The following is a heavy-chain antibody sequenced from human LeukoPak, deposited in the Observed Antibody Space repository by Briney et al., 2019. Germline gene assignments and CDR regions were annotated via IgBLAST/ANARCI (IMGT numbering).Heavy chain of an antibody. CDR2: ISYDGSNK. V-gene: IGHV3-30*03. J-gene: IGHJ6*02. CDR3: ARETSARFGEFQYSPYYYYGMDV. CDR1: GFTFSSYG. D-gene: IGHD3-10*01. Sequence: PGGSLRLSCAASGFTFSSYGMHWVRQAPGKGLEWVAVISYDGSNKYYADSVKGRFTISRDNSKNTLYLQMNSLRAEDTAVYYCARETSARFGEFQYSPYYYYGMDVWGQGTTVTVSS.